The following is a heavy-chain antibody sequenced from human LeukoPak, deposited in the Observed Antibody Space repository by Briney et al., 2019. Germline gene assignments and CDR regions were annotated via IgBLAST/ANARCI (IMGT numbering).Heavy chain of an antibody. CDR2: ISGSGGST. J-gene: IGHJ4*02. CDR1: GFTFSSYA. CDR3: AKDRYWSRSYDC. D-gene: IGHD2-8*02. V-gene: IGHV3-23*01. Sequence: AGGSLRLSCAAFGFTFSSYAMSWVRQAPGKGLEWVSAISGSGGSTYYADSVKGRFTISRDNSKNTLYLQMNSLRAEDTAVYYCAKDRYWSRSYDCWGQGTLVTVSS.